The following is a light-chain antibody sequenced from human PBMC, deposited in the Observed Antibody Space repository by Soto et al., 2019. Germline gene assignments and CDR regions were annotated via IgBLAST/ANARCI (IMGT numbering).Light chain of an antibody. V-gene: IGLV1-40*01. J-gene: IGLJ1*01. CDR2: GNT. Sequence: QSVLTQPPSVSGAPGQRVTISCTGSSSNIGAGYDVQWYQQLPGTAPKLLMYGNTNRPSGVPDRFSGSKSGTSASLAITGLQAEDEADYYCQSYDSSLTALYFFGTGTKVTVL. CDR1: SSNIGAGYD. CDR3: QSYDSSLTALYF.